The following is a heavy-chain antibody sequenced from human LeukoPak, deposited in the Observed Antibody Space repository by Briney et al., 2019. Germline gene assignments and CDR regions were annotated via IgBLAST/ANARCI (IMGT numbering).Heavy chain of an antibody. CDR3: ARGKWELSAFDI. V-gene: IGHV4-30-2*01. Sequence: SQTLSLTCTVSGGSISSGSYYWSWIRQPPGKGLEWIGYIYHSGSTYYNPSLKSRVTISVDRSKNQFSLKLSSVTAADTAVYYCARGKWELSAFDIWGQGTMVTVSS. CDR1: GGSISSGSYY. D-gene: IGHD1-26*01. J-gene: IGHJ3*02. CDR2: IYHSGST.